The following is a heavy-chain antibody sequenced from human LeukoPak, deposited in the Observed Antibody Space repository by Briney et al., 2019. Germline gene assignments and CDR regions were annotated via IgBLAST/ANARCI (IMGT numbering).Heavy chain of an antibody. V-gene: IGHV1-18*01. Sequence: GASVKVSCKASGYTFTSYGISWVRQAPGQGLEWMGWISAYNGNTNYAQKFQGRVTMTTATSTSTAYLELRSLRSDDTAVYYCAKVPEEVAVAGQTYYYYMDVWGTGTTVTVSS. J-gene: IGHJ6*03. CDR3: AKVPEEVAVAGQTYYYYMDV. D-gene: IGHD6-19*01. CDR1: GYTFTSYG. CDR2: ISAYNGNT.